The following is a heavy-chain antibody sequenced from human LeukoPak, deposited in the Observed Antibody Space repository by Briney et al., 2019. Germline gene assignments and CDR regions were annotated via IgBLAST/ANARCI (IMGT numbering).Heavy chain of an antibody. CDR2: ISDGPGST. D-gene: IGHD2-2*01. CDR3: APQGYCTSTSCVMAY. V-gene: IGHV3-23*01. Sequence: GGSLRLSCAASGFTFSSYVMSWVRQAPGKGLEWVSTISDGPGSTFYADSVKGRFTISRDNSKNTLYLQMNSLRAEDTAVYYCAPQGYCTSTSCVMAYWGQGTLVTVSS. J-gene: IGHJ4*02. CDR1: GFTFSSYV.